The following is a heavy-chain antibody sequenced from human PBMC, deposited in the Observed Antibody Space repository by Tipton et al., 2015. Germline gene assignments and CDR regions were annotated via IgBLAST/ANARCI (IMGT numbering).Heavy chain of an antibody. J-gene: IGHJ4*02. Sequence: SLRLSCAASGFIFTSYATTWVRQVPGKWLEWVSSISGTGDSTFYADSVKGRFIISRDNSKDTSYLQMNSLRAEDTALYYCAKLKTWNHDFDSWGQGTLVTVSS. CDR2: ISGTGDST. D-gene: IGHD1-14*01. CDR3: AKLKTWNHDFDS. CDR1: GFIFTSYA. V-gene: IGHV3-23*01.